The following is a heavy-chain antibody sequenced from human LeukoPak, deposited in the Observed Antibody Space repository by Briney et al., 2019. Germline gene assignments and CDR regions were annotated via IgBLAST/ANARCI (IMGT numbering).Heavy chain of an antibody. V-gene: IGHV3-23*01. D-gene: IGHD2-21*01. Sequence: GGSLRLSCAASVFTFSSYGMSWVRQTPGKGLEWVSAIGGSSDSTYYADSVKGRFTISRDNSKNTLYLQMNSLRAEDTVVYYCAKGGGGYVDYWGQRTLVTVS. J-gene: IGHJ4*02. CDR1: VFTFSSYG. CDR2: IGGSSDST. CDR3: AKGGGGYVDY.